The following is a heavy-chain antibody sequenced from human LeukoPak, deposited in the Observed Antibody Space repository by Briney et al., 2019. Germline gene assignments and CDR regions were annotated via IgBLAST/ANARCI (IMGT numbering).Heavy chain of an antibody. D-gene: IGHD4-23*01. CDR2: IYYSGST. V-gene: IGHV4-59*08. CDR1: GGSITSSY. J-gene: IGHJ4*02. CDR3: ARHNERYYGGGFDY. Sequence: SETLSLTCTVSGGSITSSYRSWIRQSPGKGLEWIGYIYYSGSTTYNPSPKSRVTISVDTSKNQFSLKLSSVSAADTAVYYCARHNERYYGGGFDYWGQGTLVTVSS.